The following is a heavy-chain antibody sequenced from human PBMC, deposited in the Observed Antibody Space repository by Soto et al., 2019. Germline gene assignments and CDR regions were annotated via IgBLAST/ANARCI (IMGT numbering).Heavy chain of an antibody. D-gene: IGHD2-15*01. CDR1: GITVSGNY. CDR2: MYSGGDP. CDR3: AREYCSGGNCYLSWFVH. Sequence: PGGSLRLSCAASGITVSGNYMSWVRQAPGKGLEWVSVMYSGGDPYYADSVKGRFTFSRDISKNTLYLQMNSLRAEDTAVYYCAREYCSGGNCYLSWFVHWCQGPLVTASS. J-gene: IGHJ5*02. V-gene: IGHV3-53*01.